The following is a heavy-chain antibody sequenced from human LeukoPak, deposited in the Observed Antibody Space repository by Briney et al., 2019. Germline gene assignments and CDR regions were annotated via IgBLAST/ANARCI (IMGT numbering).Heavy chain of an antibody. V-gene: IGHV3-21*01. CDR1: GFTFSSYS. D-gene: IGHD5-18*01. CDR3: ARGPSVVYTAMVYYFDY. J-gene: IGHJ4*02. CDR2: ISSSSSYI. Sequence: PGGSLRLSCAASGFTFSSYSMNRVRQAPGKGLEWVSSISSSSSYIYYADSVKGRFTISRDNAKNSLYLQMNSLRAEDTAVYYCARGPSVVYTAMVYYFDYWGQGTLVTVSS.